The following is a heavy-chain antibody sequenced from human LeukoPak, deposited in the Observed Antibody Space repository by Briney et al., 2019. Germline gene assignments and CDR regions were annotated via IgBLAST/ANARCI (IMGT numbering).Heavy chain of an antibody. D-gene: IGHD3-3*01. V-gene: IGHV3-23*01. Sequence: GGPLRLSCAASGFTFSSYAMSWVRQAPGKGLEWVSAISGRGGSTYYADSVKGRFTISRDNSINTLYLQMNNLRAEDTAVFYCAKTPYNDFWSASYQDSWGQGTLVTVSS. CDR2: ISGRGGST. J-gene: IGHJ4*02. CDR1: GFTFSSYA. CDR3: AKTPYNDFWSASYQDS.